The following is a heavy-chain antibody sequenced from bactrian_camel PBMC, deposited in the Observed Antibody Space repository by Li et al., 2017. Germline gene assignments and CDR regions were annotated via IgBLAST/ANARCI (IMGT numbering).Heavy chain of an antibody. CDR2: ISRDDGP. Sequence: HVQLVESGGGSVQAGGSLRLSCTASALTFDSQDMGWYRQAPGNKCELVSDISRDDGPKYADSVKGQFTISRDNAKNTVYLQMNSLKPEDTAVYYCATLRGDNWGSDFVGEFQNWGQGTQVTVSS. CDR3: ATLRGDNWGSDFVGEFQN. V-gene: IGHV3S55*01. CDR1: ALTFDSQD. D-gene: IGHD4*01. J-gene: IGHJ4*01.